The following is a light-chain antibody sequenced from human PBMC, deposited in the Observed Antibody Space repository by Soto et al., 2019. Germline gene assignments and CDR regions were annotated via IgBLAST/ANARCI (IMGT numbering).Light chain of an antibody. Sequence: EIVLTQSPATLSLSPGESVTLSCRASQSVSSYLAWYQQKPGQAPRLLIYDASNRATDIPARFSGSGSGTDFTLTISSLESEDFGVHYCQQRGKWPRTFGQGTKLEIK. CDR1: QSVSSY. CDR2: DAS. CDR3: QQRGKWPRT. V-gene: IGKV3-11*01. J-gene: IGKJ2*01.